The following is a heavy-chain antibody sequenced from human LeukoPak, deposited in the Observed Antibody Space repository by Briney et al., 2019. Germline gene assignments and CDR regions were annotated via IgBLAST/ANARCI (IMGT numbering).Heavy chain of an antibody. CDR1: GFTVSSNY. J-gene: IGHJ4*02. CDR2: IYSGGST. Sequence: GGSLRLPCAASGFTVSSNYMSWVRQAPGKGLEWVSVIYSGGSTYYADSVKGRFTISRHNSKNTLYLQMNSLRAEDTAVYYCARGSRSVGFGDTLYYFDYWGQGTLVTVSS. V-gene: IGHV3-53*04. D-gene: IGHD3-10*01. CDR3: ARGSRSVGFGDTLYYFDY.